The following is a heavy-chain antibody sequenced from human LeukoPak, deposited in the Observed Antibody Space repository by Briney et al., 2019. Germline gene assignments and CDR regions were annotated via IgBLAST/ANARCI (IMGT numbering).Heavy chain of an antibody. V-gene: IGHV3-30-3*01. CDR1: GFTFSSYA. J-gene: IGHJ6*02. CDR3: ARAFRTVTTYLGPYYYYGMDV. CDR2: ISYDGSNK. Sequence: GRSLRLSCAASGFTFSSYAMHWVRQAPGKGLEWVAVISYDGSNKYYADSVKGRFTISRDNFKNTLYLQMNSLRAEDTAVYYCARAFRTVTTYLGPYYYYGMDVWGQGTTVTVSS. D-gene: IGHD4-17*01.